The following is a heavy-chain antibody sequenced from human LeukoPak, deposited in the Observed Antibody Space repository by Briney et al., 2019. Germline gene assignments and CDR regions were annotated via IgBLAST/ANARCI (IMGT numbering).Heavy chain of an antibody. CDR1: NGSITTEDYF. CDR3: ARVNQEDYYGSSGYYSPFDF. Sequence: PSQTLSLTCAVSNGSITTEDYFWSWIRQPPGKGLEWIGYISHRGRTYSNPSLESRVTMSIDRSQNQFSLQLSSVTAADTAVYYCARVNQEDYYGSSGYYSPFDFWGQGTLVTVSS. CDR2: ISHRGRT. D-gene: IGHD3-22*01. V-gene: IGHV4-30-2*01. J-gene: IGHJ4*02.